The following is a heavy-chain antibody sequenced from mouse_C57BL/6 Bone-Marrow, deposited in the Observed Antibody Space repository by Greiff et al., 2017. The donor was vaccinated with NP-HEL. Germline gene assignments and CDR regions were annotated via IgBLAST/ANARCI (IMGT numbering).Heavy chain of an antibody. CDR3: TSYSNYVYFDV. Sequence: VQLQQSGAELVRPGASVKLSCTASGFNIKDDYMHWVKQRPEQGLEWIGWIDPENGDTESASKFQGKATITADTSSNTAYLQLSSLTSEDTAVYYCTSYSNYVYFDVWGTGTTVTVSS. CDR2: IDPENGDT. J-gene: IGHJ1*03. D-gene: IGHD2-5*01. CDR1: GFNIKDDY. V-gene: IGHV14-4*01.